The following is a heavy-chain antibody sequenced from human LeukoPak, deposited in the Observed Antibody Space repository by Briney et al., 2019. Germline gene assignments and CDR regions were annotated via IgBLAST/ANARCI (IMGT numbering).Heavy chain of an antibody. CDR1: GGSFSGYY. CDR2: INHSGST. CDR3: ARAGVAYDYVWGSYRWDRFGDY. V-gene: IGHV4-34*01. D-gene: IGHD3-16*02. J-gene: IGHJ4*02. Sequence: SETLSLTCAVYGGSFSGYYWSWIRRPPGKGLEWIGEINHSGSTNYNPSLKSRVTISVDTSKNQFSLKLSSVTAADTAVYYCARAGVAYDYVWGSYRWDRFGDYWGQGTLVTVSS.